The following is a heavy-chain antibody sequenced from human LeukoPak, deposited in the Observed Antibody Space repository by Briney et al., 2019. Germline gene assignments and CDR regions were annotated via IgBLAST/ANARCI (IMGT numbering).Heavy chain of an antibody. D-gene: IGHD7-27*01. Sequence: ASVKVSGKASGYTFTGYYMHWVRQAPGQGLEWMGWINPNSGGTNYAQKFQGRVTMTRDTTISTAYMELSRLRSDDTAVYYCARGYWGSWYFDYWGQGTLVTVSS. CDR1: GYTFTGYY. CDR3: ARGYWGSWYFDY. CDR2: INPNSGGT. V-gene: IGHV1-2*02. J-gene: IGHJ4*02.